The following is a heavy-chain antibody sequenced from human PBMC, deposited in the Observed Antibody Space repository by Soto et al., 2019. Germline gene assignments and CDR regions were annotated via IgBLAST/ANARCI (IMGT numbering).Heavy chain of an antibody. CDR3: ARLTPGYSSGWFIDY. CDR1: GGSISSGDYY. Sequence: QVQLQESGPGLVKPSQTLSLTCTVSGGSISSGDYYWSWIRQPPEKGLEWIGYIYYIGSTYYNPSLKSRVTISVDTSKNQFSLKLSSVTAADTAVYYCARLTPGYSSGWFIDYWGQGTLVTVSS. CDR2: IYYIGST. D-gene: IGHD6-19*01. V-gene: IGHV4-30-4*01. J-gene: IGHJ4*02.